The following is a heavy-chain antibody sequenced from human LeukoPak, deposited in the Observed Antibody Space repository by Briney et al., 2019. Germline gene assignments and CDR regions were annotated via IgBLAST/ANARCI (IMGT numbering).Heavy chain of an antibody. CDR1: GGSISSYY. J-gene: IGHJ4*02. D-gene: IGHD6-19*01. CDR3: ARTVGSGWYQPFDY. Sequence: SETLSLTCTVSGGSISSYYWSWIRQPPGKGLEWIGYIYYSGSTNYNPSLKSRVTISVDTSKNQFSLKLSSVTAADTAVYYCARTVGSGWYQPFDYWGQGTLVTVSS. V-gene: IGHV4-59*08. CDR2: IYYSGST.